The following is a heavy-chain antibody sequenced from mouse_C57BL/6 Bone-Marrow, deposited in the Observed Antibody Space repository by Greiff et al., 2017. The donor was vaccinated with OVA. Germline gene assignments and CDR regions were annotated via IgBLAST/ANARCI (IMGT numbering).Heavy chain of an antibody. V-gene: IGHV2-5*01. CDR2: IWRGGST. J-gene: IGHJ3*01. CDR3: ANSIYYDYDGFAY. CDR1: GFSLTSYG. Sequence: QVQLQQSGPGLVQPSQSLSITCTVSGFSLTSYGVHWVRQSPGKGLEWLGVIWRGGSTDYNAAFMSRLSITKDNSKSQVFFKMNSLQADDTAIYYCANSIYYDYDGFAYWGQGTLVTVSA. D-gene: IGHD2-4*01.